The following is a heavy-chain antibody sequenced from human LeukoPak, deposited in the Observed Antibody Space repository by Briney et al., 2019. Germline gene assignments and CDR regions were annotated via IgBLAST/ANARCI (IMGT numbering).Heavy chain of an antibody. CDR3: ARAFYYGSGSYYFLY. D-gene: IGHD3-10*01. CDR2: IYYSGST. V-gene: IGHV4-39*01. CDR1: GGSISSSSYY. Sequence: SETLSLTCTVSGGSISSSSYYWGWIRQPPGKGLEWIGSIYYSGSTYYNPSLKSRVTISVDTSKNQFSLKLSSVTAADTAVYYCARAFYYGSGSYYFLYWGQGTLVTVSS. J-gene: IGHJ4*02.